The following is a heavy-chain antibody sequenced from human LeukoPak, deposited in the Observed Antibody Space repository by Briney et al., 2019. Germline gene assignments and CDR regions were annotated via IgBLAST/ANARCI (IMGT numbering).Heavy chain of an antibody. CDR1: GGSISSGGYY. CDR3: ARGEAGSYYNPFDY. J-gene: IGHJ4*02. V-gene: IGHV4-31*03. CDR2: IYYSGST. D-gene: IGHD3-10*01. Sequence: SETLSLTCTVSGGSISSGGYYWSWIPQHPGKGLEWIGYIYYSGSTYYNPSLKSRVTISVDTSKNQFSLKLSSVTAADTAVYYCARGEAGSYYNPFDYWGQGTLVTVSS.